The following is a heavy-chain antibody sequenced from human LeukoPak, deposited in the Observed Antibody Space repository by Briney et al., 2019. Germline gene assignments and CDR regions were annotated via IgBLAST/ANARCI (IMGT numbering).Heavy chain of an antibody. CDR3: ARDGTAAGLYFDL. Sequence: PGRSLRLSCAVSGFTFSDYWMNWVRQAPGKGLEGVASISQNGAEKSYVDSVKGRFTISRDNPKNSLYLQMSSLRAEDTAVYYCARDGTAAGLYFDLWGQGTLVTVSS. D-gene: IGHD6-13*01. CDR2: ISQNGAEK. V-gene: IGHV3-7*01. CDR1: GFTFSDYW. J-gene: IGHJ4*01.